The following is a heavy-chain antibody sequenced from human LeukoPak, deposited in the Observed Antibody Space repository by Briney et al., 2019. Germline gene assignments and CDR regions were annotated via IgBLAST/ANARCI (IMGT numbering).Heavy chain of an antibody. V-gene: IGHV3-21*04. J-gene: IGHJ4*02. CDR1: GSTFSSYA. CDR2: VSSSSTNK. CDR3: ASGVDIVATIYPY. Sequence: GGSLRLSCAASGSTFSSYAMNWVRQAPGKGLEWVSSVSSSSTNKFYADSVKGRFTISRDNAKNSLYLQMNSLRAEDTAVYYCASGVDIVATIYPYWGQGTLVTVSS. D-gene: IGHD5-12*01.